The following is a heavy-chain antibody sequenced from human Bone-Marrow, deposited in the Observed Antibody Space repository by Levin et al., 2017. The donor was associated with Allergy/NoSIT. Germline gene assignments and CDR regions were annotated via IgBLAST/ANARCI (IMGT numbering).Heavy chain of an antibody. D-gene: IGHD5-18*01. CDR3: ARDSYEATGYNYEAGDYMDV. CDR1: GFTFSDYY. CDR2: INSGSSYT. Sequence: PGGSLRLSCAASGFTFSDYYMSWIRQAPGKGLEWVSYINSGSSYTNYADSVKGRFTISRDNAKNSLYLQMNSLRAEDTAVYYCARDSYEATGYNYEAGDYMDVWGKGTTVTVSS. J-gene: IGHJ6*03. V-gene: IGHV3-11*05.